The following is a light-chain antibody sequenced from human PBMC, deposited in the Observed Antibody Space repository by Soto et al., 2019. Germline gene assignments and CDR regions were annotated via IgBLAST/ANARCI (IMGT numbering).Light chain of an antibody. Sequence: DIVMTQSPDSLAVSLGERATINCKSSQSVLSSSNNKNYLAWYQQKVGQPPKLLIYCASTRESGVPDRFSGSGSGTDFTLTISSLQTEDVAVYYCQQYYSTPFTFGPGTKVDIK. CDR1: QSVLSSSNNKNY. J-gene: IGKJ3*01. V-gene: IGKV4-1*01. CDR2: CAS. CDR3: QQYYSTPFT.